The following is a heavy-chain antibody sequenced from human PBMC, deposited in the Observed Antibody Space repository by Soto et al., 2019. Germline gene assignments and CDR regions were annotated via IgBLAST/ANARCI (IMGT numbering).Heavy chain of an antibody. CDR3: ARTGSAPLRAAGFDY. Sequence: QVQLQESGPGLVKPSGTLSLTCAVSGGSISSSNWWSWVRQPPGKGLEWIGEIYHSGSTNDNPSRKVRVVKXXDXSXXEFSLKLRSVNAAATAVYYCARTGSAPLRAAGFDYWGQGTLVTVSS. CDR2: IYHSGST. V-gene: IGHV4-4*02. CDR1: GGSISSSNW. J-gene: IGHJ4*02. D-gene: IGHD3-10*01.